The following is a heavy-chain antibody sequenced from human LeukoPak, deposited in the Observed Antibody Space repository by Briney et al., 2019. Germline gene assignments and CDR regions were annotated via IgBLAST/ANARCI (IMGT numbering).Heavy chain of an antibody. D-gene: IGHD4-17*01. V-gene: IGHV3-74*01. CDR2: INSDGSST. CDR1: GFTFSSYW. J-gene: IGHJ4*02. CDR3: ARSPYGDYYFDY. Sequence: GGSLRLSCAASGFTFSSYWMHWVRHAPGKGLVWVSRINSDGSSTSYADSVKGRFTISRDNAKNTLYLQMNSLRAEDTAVYYCARSPYGDYYFDYWGQGTLVTVSS.